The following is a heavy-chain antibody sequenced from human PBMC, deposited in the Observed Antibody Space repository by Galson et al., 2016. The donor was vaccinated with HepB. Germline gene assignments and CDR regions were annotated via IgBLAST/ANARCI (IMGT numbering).Heavy chain of an antibody. CDR1: GFVFSSYG. CDR3: ATESPHGAVPVLDN. J-gene: IGHJ4*02. Sequence: SLRLSCAASGFVFSSYGIHWVRQAPGKGLEWVALIWHDGSKQYYADSVKGRFTISRDNSKNTLYLQMNSLRAEDSAMYYCATESPHGAVPVLDNWGQGTLVTVSP. D-gene: IGHD6-19*01. V-gene: IGHV3-33*01. CDR2: IWHDGSKQ.